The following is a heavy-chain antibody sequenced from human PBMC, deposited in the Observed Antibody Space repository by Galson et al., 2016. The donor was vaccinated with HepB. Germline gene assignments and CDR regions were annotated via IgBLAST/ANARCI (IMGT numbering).Heavy chain of an antibody. D-gene: IGHD2-2*01. CDR1: GLTFHDFG. CDR2: ITESGVTT. V-gene: IGHV3-23*01. CDR3: AKDLVVVTPAMSHNYYGLDI. J-gene: IGHJ6*02. Sequence: SLRLSCAASGLTFHDFGMTWVRQAPGKGLEWVSTITESGVTTYIADSVKGRFTISRDNSKNTLFLDMSNVRVDDTATYYCAKDLVVVTPAMSHNYYGLDIWGQGTTVAVSS.